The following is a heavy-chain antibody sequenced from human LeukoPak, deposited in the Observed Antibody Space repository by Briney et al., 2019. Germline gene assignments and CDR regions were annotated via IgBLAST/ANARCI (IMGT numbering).Heavy chain of an antibody. J-gene: IGHJ4*02. CDR3: ARATSANEYSYGFHFDY. Sequence: SVKVSCKASGTTFRSYAINWVRQAPGQGLEWMGAIIPSFGTVKYAQKFQGRVTMTADESTSTAYMDLNYLRSDDTAVYFCARATSANEYSYGFHFDYWGQGTLVTVSP. V-gene: IGHV1-69*13. D-gene: IGHD5-18*01. CDR1: GTTFRSYA. CDR2: IIPSFGTV.